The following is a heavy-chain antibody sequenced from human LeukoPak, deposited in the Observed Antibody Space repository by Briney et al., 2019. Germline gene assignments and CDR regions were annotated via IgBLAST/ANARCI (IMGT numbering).Heavy chain of an antibody. CDR1: GFTFSSYW. J-gene: IGHJ4*02. CDR2: INSDGSST. CDR3: AAFDYYDSSGYYYSFDY. V-gene: IGHV3-74*01. D-gene: IGHD3-22*01. Sequence: PGGSLRLSCAASGFTFSSYWMHWVRQAPGKGVVWVSRINSDGSSTSYADSVKGRFTISRDNAKNTLYLQMNSLRAEDTAVYYCAAFDYYDSSGYYYSFDYWGQGTLVTVSS.